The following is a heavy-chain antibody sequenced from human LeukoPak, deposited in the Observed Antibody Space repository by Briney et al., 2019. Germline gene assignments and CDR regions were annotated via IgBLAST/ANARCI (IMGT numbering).Heavy chain of an antibody. CDR2: IIPIFGTV. V-gene: IGHV1-69*06. Sequence: SVKVSCKASGDTLSSHGFSWVRQAPGQGLEWMGGIIPIFGTVNYAQNFQGRVTITADKSTSTAYMELSSLRSEDTAVYYCASTRYYDFWSGYYAFDIWGQGTMVTVSS. CDR3: ASTRYYDFWSGYYAFDI. CDR1: GDTLSSHG. D-gene: IGHD3-3*01. J-gene: IGHJ3*02.